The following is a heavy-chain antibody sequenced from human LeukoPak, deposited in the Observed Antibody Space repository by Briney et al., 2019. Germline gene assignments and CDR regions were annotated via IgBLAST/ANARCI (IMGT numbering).Heavy chain of an antibody. Sequence: GGSLRLSCAASGFTFSSYEMNWVRQAPGKGLEWVSYISSSGRTIYYADSVKGRFTISRDNAKNSLYLQMNSLRAEDTAVYYCASGYSYGKVDYWGQGTLVTVSS. V-gene: IGHV3-48*03. J-gene: IGHJ4*02. CDR3: ASGYSYGKVDY. CDR1: GFTFSSYE. D-gene: IGHD5-18*01. CDR2: ISSSGRTI.